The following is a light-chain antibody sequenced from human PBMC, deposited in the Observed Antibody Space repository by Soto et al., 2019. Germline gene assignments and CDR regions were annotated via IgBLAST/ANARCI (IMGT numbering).Light chain of an antibody. CDR2: AAS. Sequence: DIQMTQSPSSLSASVGDRVTITCRASQSISSYLNWYQQKPGKAPKLLIYAASSLQSGVPSRFSDGGSGTDFTLTISSLQPEDFATYYCQQSYSTLTFGPETKVHIK. CDR1: QSISSY. V-gene: IGKV1-39*01. CDR3: QQSYSTLT. J-gene: IGKJ3*01.